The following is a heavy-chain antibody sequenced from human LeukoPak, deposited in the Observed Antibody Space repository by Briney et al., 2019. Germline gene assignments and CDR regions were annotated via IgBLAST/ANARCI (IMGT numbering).Heavy chain of an antibody. CDR2: INQDGSEK. CDR1: GFTFTTFW. Sequence: GGSLRLSCAASGFTFTTFWMSWVRQAPGKVLEWVANINQDGSEKYYVDSVKGRFTISRDNAKNSLQMNSLRAEDTAVYFCVRAIGSNTLWGQGTLVTVSS. V-gene: IGHV3-7*01. CDR3: VRAIGSNTL. J-gene: IGHJ4*02. D-gene: IGHD4-23*01.